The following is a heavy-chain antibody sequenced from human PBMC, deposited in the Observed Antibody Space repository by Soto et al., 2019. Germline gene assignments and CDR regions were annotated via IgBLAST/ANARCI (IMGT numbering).Heavy chain of an antibody. CDR2: TFHSGST. J-gene: IGHJ4*02. Sequence: PSETLSLTCAVSGDSVSNNKWWSWVRQSPGKGLEWIGETFHSGSTNYNPSLKSRVIVSLDVFKNEFSLEMTSVSAADTAVYYCAREGSSGYSLGDWGQGTXVTVSS. D-gene: IGHD5-12*01. V-gene: IGHV4-4*02. CDR3: AREGSSGYSLGD. CDR1: GDSVSNNKW.